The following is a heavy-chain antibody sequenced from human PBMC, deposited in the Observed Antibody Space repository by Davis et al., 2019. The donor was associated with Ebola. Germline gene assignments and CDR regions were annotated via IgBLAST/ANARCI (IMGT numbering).Heavy chain of an antibody. CDR2: ISYDGSNK. D-gene: IGHD4-17*01. Sequence: GESLKISCAASGFTFSSYGMHWVRQAPGKGLEWVAVISYDGSNKYYADSVKGRFTISRDNSKNTLYLQMNSLRAEDTAVYYCARADYGDYVFQHWGQGTLVTVSS. J-gene: IGHJ1*01. CDR1: GFTFSSYG. V-gene: IGHV3-30*03. CDR3: ARADYGDYVFQH.